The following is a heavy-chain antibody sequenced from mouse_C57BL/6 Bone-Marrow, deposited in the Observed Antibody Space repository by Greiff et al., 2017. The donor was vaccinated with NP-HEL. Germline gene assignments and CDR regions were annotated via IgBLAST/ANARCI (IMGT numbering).Heavy chain of an antibody. CDR1: GYAFTNYL. V-gene: IGHV1-54*01. CDR3: ARELGTYFDY. Sequence: VQLQQSGAELVRPGTSVKVSCKASGYAFTNYLIEWVKQKPGQGLEWIGVINPGSGGTNYNEKIKGKATLTADKSSSTAYMQLSSLTSEDSAVYFCARELGTYFDYWGQGTTLTVSS. CDR2: INPGSGGT. J-gene: IGHJ2*01. D-gene: IGHD4-1*01.